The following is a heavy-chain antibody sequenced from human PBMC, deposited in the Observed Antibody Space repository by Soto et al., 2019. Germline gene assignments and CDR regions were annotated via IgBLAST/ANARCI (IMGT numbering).Heavy chain of an antibody. Sequence: GGSLRLSCAASGFTFDDYGMSWVRQAPGKGLEWVSGINWNGGSTGYADSVKGRFTISRDNAKNSLYLQMNSLRAEDTALYYCARRYSSSWEGWFDPWGQGTLVTVSS. D-gene: IGHD6-13*01. CDR1: GFTFDDYG. J-gene: IGHJ5*02. CDR2: INWNGGST. V-gene: IGHV3-20*04. CDR3: ARRYSSSWEGWFDP.